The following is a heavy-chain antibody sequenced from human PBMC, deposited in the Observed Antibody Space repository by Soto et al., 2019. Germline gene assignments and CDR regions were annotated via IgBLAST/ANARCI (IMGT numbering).Heavy chain of an antibody. Sequence: SETLSLTCAVSGDSVISNWYWGWVRQSPGKGLEWIADMFHSGSTNYSPSLESRVTLSVDKSKNQFSLKLSSVTAADTAVYYCAREGSYKNYYYYGMDVWGQGTTVTGSS. V-gene: IGHV4-4*02. CDR3: AREGSYKNYYYYGMDV. CDR2: MFHSGST. J-gene: IGHJ6*02. D-gene: IGHD2-15*01. CDR1: GDSVISNWY.